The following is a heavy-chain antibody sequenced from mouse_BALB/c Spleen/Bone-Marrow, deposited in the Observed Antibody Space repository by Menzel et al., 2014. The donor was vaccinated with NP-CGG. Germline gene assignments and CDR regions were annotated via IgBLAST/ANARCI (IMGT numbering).Heavy chain of an antibody. V-gene: IGHV2-9*02. Sequence: VKLQESGPGLVAPSQSLSITCTVSGFSLTSYGVHWVRQPPGKSLEWLGVIWAGGSTNYNSALMSRLSISKDNSKSQVFLKMNSLQTDDTAMYYCARDGLYGNYAMDYWGQGTSVTVSS. CDR1: GFSLTSYG. CDR2: IWAGGST. J-gene: IGHJ4*01. CDR3: ARDGLYGNYAMDY. D-gene: IGHD2-1*01.